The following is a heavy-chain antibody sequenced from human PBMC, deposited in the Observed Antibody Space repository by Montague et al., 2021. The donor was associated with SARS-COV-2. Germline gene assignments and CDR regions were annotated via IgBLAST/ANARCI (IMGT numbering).Heavy chain of an antibody. CDR1: GGSFSGYY. Sequence: SETLSLTCVVYGGSFSGYYWSWIRQPPGKGLEWIGEINHSGTTNYNPSLKSRVTISVDTSKNQFSLKLSSVTAADTAVYYCARAIVVVPAANDTYYDYYGMVVWGQGTTVTVSS. CDR3: ARAIVVVPAANDTYYDYYGMVV. CDR2: INHSGTT. D-gene: IGHD2-2*01. J-gene: IGHJ6*02. V-gene: IGHV4-34*01.